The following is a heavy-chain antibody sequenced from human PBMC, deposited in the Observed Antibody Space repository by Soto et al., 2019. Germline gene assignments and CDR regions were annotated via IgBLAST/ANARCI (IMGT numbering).Heavy chain of an antibody. CDR2: IYHSGST. V-gene: IGHV4-38-2*01. CDR3: ARGLIIVGAIDY. D-gene: IGHD1-26*01. Sequence: SDTLSLTCAVSGYSISSGYYWGWIRQPPGKGLEWIGSIYHSGSTYYNPSLKSRVTISVDTSKNQFSLKLSSVTAADTAVYYCARGLIIVGAIDYWGQGTLVTAPQ. J-gene: IGHJ4*02. CDR1: GYSISSGYY.